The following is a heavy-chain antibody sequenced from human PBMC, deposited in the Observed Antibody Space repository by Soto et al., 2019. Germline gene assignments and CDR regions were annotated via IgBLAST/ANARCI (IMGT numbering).Heavy chain of an antibody. D-gene: IGHD5-18*01. J-gene: IGHJ4*02. V-gene: IGHV4-61*01. CDR2: IYYSGNT. CDR1: GGSVSSGSYY. CDR3: ARSSRGSYGP. Sequence: QVQLQESGPGLVKPSETLSLTCTVSGGSVSSGSYYWSWIRQPPGKGLEWIGYIYYSGNTNYNPSLKSRVTISVDTSKSQFSLKLSSVTAADTAVYYCARSSRGSYGPWGQGTLVTVSS.